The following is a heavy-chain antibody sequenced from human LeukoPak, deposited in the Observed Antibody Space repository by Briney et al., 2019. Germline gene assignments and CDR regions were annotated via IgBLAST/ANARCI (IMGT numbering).Heavy chain of an antibody. CDR1: GFTFSDYA. Sequence: GGSLRLSCAASGFTFSDYAMTWVRQAPGKGLEWVSTINSGGAINYADSVKGRFTISRDNPKNTLYLQMNSLRAGDTAVYYCAKRGSYSSSFTSTFDYWGQGTLATVSS. CDR3: AKRGSYSSSFTSTFDY. J-gene: IGHJ4*02. CDR2: INSGGAI. D-gene: IGHD6-6*01. V-gene: IGHV3-23*01.